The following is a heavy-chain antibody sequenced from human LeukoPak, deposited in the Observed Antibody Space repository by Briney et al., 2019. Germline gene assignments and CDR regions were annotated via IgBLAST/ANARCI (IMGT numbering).Heavy chain of an antibody. CDR1: GYTFTTYD. CDR2: MNPNNGNT. CDR3: VRDGEGVAISVNYWFDP. V-gene: IGHV1-8*01. J-gene: IGHJ5*02. Sequence: ASVKVSCKASGYTFTTYDINWVRQAPGQGLEWMGWMNPNNGNTGYPQKFQGRVTMTRDTSISTAYMELRSLRSEDTAVYYCVRDGEGVAISVNYWFDPWGQGTLVTVSS. D-gene: IGHD3-10*01.